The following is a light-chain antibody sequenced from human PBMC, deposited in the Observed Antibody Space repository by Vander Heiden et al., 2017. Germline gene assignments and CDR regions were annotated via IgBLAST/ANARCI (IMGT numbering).Light chain of an antibody. Sequence: FMLTQPHSLSESPGKPVTLSCTGYGGSIAGNYVQWFQQRPGGAPTTVIYEDNRRPSGVPDRFSGSIDRSSNSASLTISGLKTEDEADYYCQSYDDSDQGVIGGGTKLTVL. CDR3: QSYDDSDQGV. CDR2: EDN. CDR1: GGSIAGNY. V-gene: IGLV6-57*02. J-gene: IGLJ2*01.